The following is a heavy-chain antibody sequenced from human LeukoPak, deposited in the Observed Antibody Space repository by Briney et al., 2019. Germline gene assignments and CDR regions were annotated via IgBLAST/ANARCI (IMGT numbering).Heavy chain of an antibody. CDR1: GGSFSGYY. Sequence: SDTLSLTCAVYGGSFSGYYWSWIRQPPGKGLEWIGEINHSGSTNYNPSLKSRVTISVDTSKNQFSLKLSSVTAADTAVYYCARVEDSSSWGFDPWGQKTLVTVSS. D-gene: IGHD6-13*01. V-gene: IGHV4-34*01. J-gene: IGHJ5*02. CDR3: ARVEDSSSWGFDP. CDR2: INHSGST.